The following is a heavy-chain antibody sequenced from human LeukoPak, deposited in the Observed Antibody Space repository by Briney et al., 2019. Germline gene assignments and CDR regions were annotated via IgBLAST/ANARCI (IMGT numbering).Heavy chain of an antibody. CDR2: TFYTSKLYI. CDR3: ARGINSAFDI. Sequence: SQTLSLTCVISGDSFSSNGVAWNWIRQSPSRGLERLGRTFYTSKLYIDYAVSVKSRITINPDTSKNQFSLHLNSVTPDDTAVYYCARGINSAFDIWDQGTLVTVSS. D-gene: IGHD2-15*01. V-gene: IGHV6-1*01. J-gene: IGHJ3*02. CDR1: GDSFSSNGVA.